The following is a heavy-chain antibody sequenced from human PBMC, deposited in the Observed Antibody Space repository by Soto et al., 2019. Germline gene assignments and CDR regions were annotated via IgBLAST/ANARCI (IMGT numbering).Heavy chain of an antibody. V-gene: IGHV4-59*08. D-gene: IGHD6-19*01. CDR1: GGAIGGYY. CDR3: ARHGSDSGWFCFDP. CDR2: VSYSAGT. Sequence: PSETLSLTCSLSGGAIGGYYGSWIRQPPGKALEWIGYVSYSAGTDYHHSLKSRVSISLDTSKNQFSLKMISVTAADTAVYYCARHGSDSGWFCFDPWGQGALVTVSS. J-gene: IGHJ5*02.